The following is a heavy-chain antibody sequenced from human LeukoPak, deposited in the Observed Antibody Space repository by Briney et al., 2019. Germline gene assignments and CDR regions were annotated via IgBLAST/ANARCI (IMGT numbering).Heavy chain of an antibody. D-gene: IGHD3-16*01. CDR1: GGSISGYY. Sequence: SETLSLTCTVSGGSISGYYWSWIRQPAGKGLEWIGRIYTSGSTNYNPSLRGRVTISVDRSKNQFSLKLRSVTAADTAIYYCARHWTNGGNNWFDPWSQGTLVTVSS. J-gene: IGHJ5*02. V-gene: IGHV4-4*07. CDR3: ARHWTNGGNNWFDP. CDR2: IYTSGST.